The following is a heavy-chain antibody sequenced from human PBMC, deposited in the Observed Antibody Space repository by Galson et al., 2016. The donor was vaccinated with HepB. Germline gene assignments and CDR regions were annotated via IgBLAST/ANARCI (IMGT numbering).Heavy chain of an antibody. J-gene: IGHJ4*02. CDR3: AKEADITGWSFFDY. Sequence: SLRLSCAASGFTFSAYAMRWVRQAPGKGLEWVSAISAGGAYTYYADSVKGRFTISRDNYKNTLYLQMNSLRAEDTAVYYCAKEADITGWSFFDYWGQGTLVTVSS. CDR1: GFTFSAYA. V-gene: IGHV3-23*01. CDR2: ISAGGAYT. D-gene: IGHD6-19*01.